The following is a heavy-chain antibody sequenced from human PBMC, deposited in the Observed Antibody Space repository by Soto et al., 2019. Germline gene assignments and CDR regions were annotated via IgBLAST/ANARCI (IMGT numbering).Heavy chain of an antibody. D-gene: IGHD4-17*01. V-gene: IGHV3-48*03. CDR1: GFSFSSYE. CDR2: IHNSASPT. CDR3: AKPGGDYGDYQGGYYYYGMDV. Sequence: PGGSLRLSCVASGFSFSSYEMNWVRQAPGRGLEWVSYIHNSASPTYYADSVKGRFTISRDNAENSLYLQMNNLRSEDTAVYYCAKPGGDYGDYQGGYYYYGMDVWGQGTTVTVSS. J-gene: IGHJ6*02.